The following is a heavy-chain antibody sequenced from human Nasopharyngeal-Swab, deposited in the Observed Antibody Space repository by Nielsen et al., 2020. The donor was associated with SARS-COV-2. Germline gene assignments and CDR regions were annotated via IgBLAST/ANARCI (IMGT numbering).Heavy chain of an antibody. J-gene: IGHJ4*02. V-gene: IGHV3-7*01. Sequence: GESLKISCAASGFTFSSYWMSWVRQAPGKGLEWVANIKQDGSEKYYVDSVKGRFTISRDNAKNSLYLQMNSLRAEDTVVYYCATENYDILTVGYWGQGTLVTVSS. D-gene: IGHD3-9*01. CDR3: ATENYDILTVGY. CDR2: IKQDGSEK. CDR1: GFTFSSYW.